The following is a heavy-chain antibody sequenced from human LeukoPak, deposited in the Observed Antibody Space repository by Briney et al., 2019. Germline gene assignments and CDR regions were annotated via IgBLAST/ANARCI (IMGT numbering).Heavy chain of an antibody. D-gene: IGHD2-15*01. CDR1: EYTFTSYY. Sequence: GASVKVSCKASEYTFTSYYMHWVRQAPGQGLEWMGIINPSGGSTSYAQKFQGRVTMTRDTSTSTVYMELSSLRSEDTAVYYCALADYYYYGMDVWGQGTTVTVSS. CDR2: INPSGGST. V-gene: IGHV1-46*01. CDR3: ALADYYYYGMDV. J-gene: IGHJ6*02.